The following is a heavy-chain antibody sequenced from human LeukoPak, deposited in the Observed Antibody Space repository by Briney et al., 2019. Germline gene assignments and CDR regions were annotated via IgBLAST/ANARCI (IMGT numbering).Heavy chain of an antibody. J-gene: IGHJ5*02. CDR2: IYYSGST. CDR1: GGSISSYY. D-gene: IGHD5-24*01. CDR3: ARGGGYNYWVFDNWFDP. V-gene: IGHV4-59*01. Sequence: SETLSLTCTVSGGSISSYYWSWIRQPPGKGLEWIGYIYYSGSTNYNPSLKSRVTTSVDTSKNQFSLKLSSVTAADTAVYYCARGGGYNYWVFDNWFDPWGQGTLVTVSS.